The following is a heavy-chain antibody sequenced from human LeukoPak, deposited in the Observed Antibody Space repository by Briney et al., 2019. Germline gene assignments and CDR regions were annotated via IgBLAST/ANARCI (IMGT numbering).Heavy chain of an antibody. D-gene: IGHD5-24*01. V-gene: IGHV3-11*01. Sequence: GGSLRLSCAASGFTFSDYYMSWIRQAPGKGLEWVSYISSSGSTIYYADSVKGRFTISRDNAKNSLYLQMNSLRAEDTAVYYCARDKHQFMATWAFDIWGQGTMVTVSS. CDR2: ISSSGSTI. CDR3: ARDKHQFMATWAFDI. J-gene: IGHJ3*02. CDR1: GFTFSDYY.